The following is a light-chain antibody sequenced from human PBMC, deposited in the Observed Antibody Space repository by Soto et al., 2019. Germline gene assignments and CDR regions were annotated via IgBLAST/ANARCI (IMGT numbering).Light chain of an antibody. J-gene: IGLJ1*01. Sequence: QSVLTQPASVSGSPGQSITISCTGTSSDVGGYNYVSWYQQYPGKAPKLMIYEVSNRPSGVSNRFSGSKSGNTASLTISGLQAEYEADYYCSSYSSSSTIGVFGTGTKLTVL. V-gene: IGLV2-14*01. CDR2: EVS. CDR1: SSDVGGYNY. CDR3: SSYSSSSTIGV.